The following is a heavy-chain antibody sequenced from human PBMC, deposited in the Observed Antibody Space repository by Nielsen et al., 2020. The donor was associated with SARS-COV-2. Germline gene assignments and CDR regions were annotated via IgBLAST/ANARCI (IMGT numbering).Heavy chain of an antibody. CDR1: GGTFSSYA. CDR2: IIPIFGTA. CDR3: AREEDGVYVFDY. Sequence: SVKVSCKASGGTFSSYAISWVRQAPGQGLEWMGGIIPIFGTANYAQKFQGRVTITADKSTSTAYMELSSLRSEDTAVYYCAREEDGVYVFDYWGQGTLVTVSS. J-gene: IGHJ4*02. V-gene: IGHV1-69*06. D-gene: IGHD5/OR15-5a*01.